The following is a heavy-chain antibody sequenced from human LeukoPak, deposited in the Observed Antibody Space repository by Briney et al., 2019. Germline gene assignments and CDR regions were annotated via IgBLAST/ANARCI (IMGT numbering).Heavy chain of an antibody. CDR3: ARNPLYSGSRTYDF. CDR2: IYYSGST. J-gene: IGHJ4*02. CDR1: GGSVNSGSYY. D-gene: IGHD1-26*01. Sequence: SETLSLTCTVSGGSVNSGSYYWSWIRQPPGKGLEWFGYIYYSGSTNYNPSLKSRVTISVDTSKNQFSLKLNSVTAADTAVYYCARNPLYSGSRTYDFWGQGTLVTVSS. V-gene: IGHV4-61*01.